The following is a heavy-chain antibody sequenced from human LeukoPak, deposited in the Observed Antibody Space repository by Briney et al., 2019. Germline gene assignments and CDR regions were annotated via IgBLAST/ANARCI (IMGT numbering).Heavy chain of an antibody. Sequence: ASVKVSCKASGFTFTSYDINWVRQATGQGREWMGWMNPNSGNTGYAQKFQGRVTMTRNTSISTAYMELSSLRSEDTAVYYCARSEVFRYFEGDYWGQGTLVTVSS. CDR1: GFTFTSYD. D-gene: IGHD3-9*01. CDR3: ARSEVFRYFEGDY. J-gene: IGHJ4*02. CDR2: MNPNSGNT. V-gene: IGHV1-8*01.